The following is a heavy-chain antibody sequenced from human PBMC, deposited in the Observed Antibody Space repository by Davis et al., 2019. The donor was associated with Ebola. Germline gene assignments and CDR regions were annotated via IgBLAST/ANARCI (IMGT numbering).Heavy chain of an antibody. Sequence: GGSLRLSCAASGFPFSIYSMNWVRQAPGKGLEWVSHIGGGSGAMYFADSVKGRFTISRDNAKNSLYLQMNSLRAEDTAVYYCARHWPLRPVRPEHLDSWGQGTLVTVSS. J-gene: IGHJ4*02. CDR1: GFPFSIYS. D-gene: IGHD6-6*01. V-gene: IGHV3-48*04. CDR3: ARHWPLRPVRPEHLDS. CDR2: IGGGSGAM.